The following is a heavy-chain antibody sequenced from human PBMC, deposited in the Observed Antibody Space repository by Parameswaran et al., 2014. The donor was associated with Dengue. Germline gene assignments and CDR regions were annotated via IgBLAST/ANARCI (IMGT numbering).Heavy chain of an antibody. J-gene: IGHJ4*02. CDR2: IYSGGST. V-gene: IGHV3-53*01. D-gene: IGHD4-17*01. CDR3: AKMTTGVGY. Sequence: WIRQPPGKGLEWVSVIYSGGSTYYADSVKGRFTISRDNSKNTLYLQMNSLRAEDTAVYYCAKMTTGVGYWGQGTLVTVSS.